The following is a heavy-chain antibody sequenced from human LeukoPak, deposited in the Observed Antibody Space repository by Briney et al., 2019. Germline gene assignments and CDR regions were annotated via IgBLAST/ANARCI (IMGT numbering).Heavy chain of an antibody. J-gene: IGHJ4*02. CDR1: GFTFTSYV. D-gene: IGHD6-13*01. CDR3: ARDGTGGVAAAGRLDY. V-gene: IGHV3-30*03. Sequence: PGGSLRLSCAASGFTFTSYVVHWVRQAPGKGLQRVAVISYDGSNTYCADSVKGRFTISRDNSKNTLYLQMNSLRAEDTAVYYCARDGTGGVAAAGRLDYLGQGTLVTVSS. CDR2: ISYDGSNT.